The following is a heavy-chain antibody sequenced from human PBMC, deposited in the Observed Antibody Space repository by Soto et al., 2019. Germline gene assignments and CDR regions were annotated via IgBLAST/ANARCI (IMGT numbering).Heavy chain of an antibody. CDR2: IYYSGST. Sequence: QVQLQESGPGLVKPSQTLSLTCTVSGGSISSGSYSWSWIRQHPGKGLEWIGYIYYSGSTYYNPSLKSRVTISVDTSKNQFSLKLSSVTAADTAVYYCAIAVTTVTTYDYWGQGTLVTVSS. V-gene: IGHV4-31*03. CDR3: AIAVTTVTTYDY. D-gene: IGHD4-17*01. CDR1: GGSISSGSYS. J-gene: IGHJ4*02.